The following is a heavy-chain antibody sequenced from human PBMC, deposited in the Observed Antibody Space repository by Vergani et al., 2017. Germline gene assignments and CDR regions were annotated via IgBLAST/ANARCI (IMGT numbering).Heavy chain of an antibody. CDR1: GFTFRDYY. CDR2: ISDSGTSI. Sequence: QVQLVESGGTLVKPGGSLRLSCAASGFTFRDYYMTWIRQVPGKGLEWVSHISDSGTSINYADSVKGRFTVSRDNAKKSLYLQMTSLRVEDTAVYYCARGNWNDGFNSYYYMDVWGKGTKVTVAS. D-gene: IGHD1-1*01. V-gene: IGHV3-11*01. J-gene: IGHJ6*03. CDR3: ARGNWNDGFNSYYYMDV.